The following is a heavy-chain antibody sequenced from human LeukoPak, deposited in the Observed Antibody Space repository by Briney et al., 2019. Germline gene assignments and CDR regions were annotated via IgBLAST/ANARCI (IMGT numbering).Heavy chain of an antibody. CDR1: GGSISSYY. J-gene: IGHJ2*01. CDR2: IYYSGST. D-gene: IGHD4-23*01. CDR3: ARDKVDYGGNSGWYFDL. V-gene: IGHV4-59*01. Sequence: SETLSLTCTVSGGSISSYYWSWIRQPPGKGLEWIGYIYYSGSTNYNPSLKSRVTISVDTSKNQFSLKLSSVTAADTAVYYCARDKVDYGGNSGWYFDLWGRGTLVTVSS.